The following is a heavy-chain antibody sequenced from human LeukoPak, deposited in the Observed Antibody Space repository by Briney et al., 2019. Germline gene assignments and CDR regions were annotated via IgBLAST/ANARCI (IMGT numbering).Heavy chain of an antibody. V-gene: IGHV4-61*01. Sequence: SETLSLTCTVSGGSVSSGSYYWSWIRQPPGKGLEWIGYIYYSGSTNYNPSLKSRVTISVDTSKNQFSLKLSSVTAADTAVYYCARDQLGDFWSGYRYGMDVWGQGTTVTVSS. J-gene: IGHJ6*02. CDR2: IYYSGST. CDR3: ARDQLGDFWSGYRYGMDV. CDR1: GGSVSSGSYY. D-gene: IGHD3-3*01.